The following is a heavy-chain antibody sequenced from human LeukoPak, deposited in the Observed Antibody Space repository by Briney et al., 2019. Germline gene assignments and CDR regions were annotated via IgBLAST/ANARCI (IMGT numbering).Heavy chain of an antibody. CDR3: ARGELRYYYDSSGPYGMDV. CDR2: INPNSGGT. J-gene: IGHJ6*02. V-gene: IGHV1-2*02. CDR1: GYTFTGHY. Sequence: ASVKVSCKASGYTFTGHYMHWVRQAPGQGLEWMGWINPNSGGTNYAQKFQGRVTMTRDTSISIAYMELSRLRSDDTAVYYCARGELRYYYDSSGPYGMDVWGQGTTVTVSS. D-gene: IGHD3-22*01.